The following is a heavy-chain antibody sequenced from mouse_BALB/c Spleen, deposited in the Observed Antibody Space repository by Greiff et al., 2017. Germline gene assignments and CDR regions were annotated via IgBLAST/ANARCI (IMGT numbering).Heavy chain of an antibody. CDR1: GFTFSSFG. J-gene: IGHJ3*01. Sequence: EVMLVESGGGLVQPGGSRKLSCAASGFTFSSFGMHWVRQAPEKGLEWVAYISSGSSTIYYADTVKGRFTISRDNPKNTLFLQMTSLRSEDTAMYYCARSDGNFLFAYWGQGTLVTVSA. V-gene: IGHV5-17*02. CDR3: ARSDGNFLFAY. CDR2: ISSGSSTI. D-gene: IGHD2-1*01.